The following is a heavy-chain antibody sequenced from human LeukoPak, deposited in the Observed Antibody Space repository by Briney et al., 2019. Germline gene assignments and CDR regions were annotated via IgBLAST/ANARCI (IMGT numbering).Heavy chain of an antibody. Sequence: ASVKVSCKASGYTFINYYMHWVRQAPGQGLEWMGIINPSGGSTGYAQRFQGRVTMTRDTSTSTVYMEVSSLRSEDTAVYYCATDLYYDTSGCPDYWGQGTLVTVSS. D-gene: IGHD3-22*01. CDR1: GYTFINYY. J-gene: IGHJ4*02. CDR2: INPSGGST. CDR3: ATDLYYDTSGCPDY. V-gene: IGHV1-46*01.